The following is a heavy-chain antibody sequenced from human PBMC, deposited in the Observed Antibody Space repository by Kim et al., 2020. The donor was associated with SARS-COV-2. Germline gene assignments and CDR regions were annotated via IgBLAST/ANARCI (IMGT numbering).Heavy chain of an antibody. D-gene: IGHD2-21*02. CDR2: IKQDGSEK. CDR1: GFTFSSYW. Sequence: GGSLRLSCAASGFTFSSYWMSWVRQAPGKGLEWVANIKQDGSEKYYVDSVKGRFTISRDNAKNSLYLQMNSLRAEDTAVYYCARDKVHCGGDCLAEYFQHWGQGTLVTVSS. V-gene: IGHV3-7*05. J-gene: IGHJ1*01. CDR3: ARDKVHCGGDCLAEYFQH.